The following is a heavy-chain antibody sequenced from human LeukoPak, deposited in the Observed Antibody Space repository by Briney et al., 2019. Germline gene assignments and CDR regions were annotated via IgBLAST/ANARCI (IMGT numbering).Heavy chain of an antibody. V-gene: IGHV4-59*01. CDR3: AREAITNRTVV. CDR2: IYYSGST. CDR1: GGSISSYY. Sequence: SETLSLTCTVSGGSISSYYWSWIRQPPGKGLEWIGYIYYSGSTNYNPSLKSRVTKSVDTSKNQFSLKLSSVTAADTAVYYCAREAITNRTVVWGQGTLVTVSS. D-gene: IGHD4-23*01. J-gene: IGHJ4*02.